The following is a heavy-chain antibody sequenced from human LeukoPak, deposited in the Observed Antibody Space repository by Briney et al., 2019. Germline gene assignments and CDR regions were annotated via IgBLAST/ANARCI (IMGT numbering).Heavy chain of an antibody. CDR1: GFTFDDYA. D-gene: IGHD1-26*01. J-gene: IGHJ4*02. Sequence: GGSLRLSCAASGFTFDDYAMHWVRQAPGKGLEWVSGISWNSGSIGYADSVKGRFTISRDNAKNSLYLQMNSLRAEDTALYYCAKGRASGTQYYFDYWGQGTLVTVSS. CDR2: ISWNSGSI. CDR3: AKGRASGTQYYFDY. V-gene: IGHV3-9*01.